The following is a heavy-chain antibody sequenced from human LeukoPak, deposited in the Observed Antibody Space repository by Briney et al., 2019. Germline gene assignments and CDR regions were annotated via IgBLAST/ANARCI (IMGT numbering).Heavy chain of an antibody. CDR1: GYTFTRYY. Sequence: ASVKVSCKASGYTFTRYYMHWVRQAPGQGLEWMGIINPSDGVIDYAQKFQDRVTMTRDTSTSTVYMELSSLRSEDTAVYYCARRGSGSYVLDYWGQGTLVTVSS. D-gene: IGHD3-10*01. CDR2: INPSDGVI. CDR3: ARRGSGSYVLDY. J-gene: IGHJ4*02. V-gene: IGHV1-46*01.